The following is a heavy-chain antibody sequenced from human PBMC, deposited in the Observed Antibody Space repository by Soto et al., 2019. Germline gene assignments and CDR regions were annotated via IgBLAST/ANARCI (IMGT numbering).Heavy chain of an antibody. J-gene: IGHJ6*02. Sequence: SGKVSFKASGYTFTSYYMHWVRQAPGQGLEWMGIINPSGGSTSYAQKFQGRVTMTRDTSTSTVYMELSSLRSEDTAVYYCARYSGSNHGMDVWGQGTTVTVSS. D-gene: IGHD1-26*01. CDR2: INPSGGST. CDR1: GYTFTSYY. V-gene: IGHV1-46*01. CDR3: ARYSGSNHGMDV.